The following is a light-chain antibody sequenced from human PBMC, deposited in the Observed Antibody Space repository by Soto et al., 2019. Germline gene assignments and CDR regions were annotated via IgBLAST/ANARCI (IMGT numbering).Light chain of an antibody. CDR3: QQFHNWHPIT. CDR2: GAS. Sequence: EIVMTQSPSTLSVSPGERATLTCRASQSVRSSLAWYQQKPVQPPRLLIYGASTRANGIPSRFSGSGSGTEFTLTISSLQSEDFAVYYCQQFHNWHPITFGQGTRLEI. V-gene: IGKV3-15*01. CDR1: QSVRSS. J-gene: IGKJ5*01.